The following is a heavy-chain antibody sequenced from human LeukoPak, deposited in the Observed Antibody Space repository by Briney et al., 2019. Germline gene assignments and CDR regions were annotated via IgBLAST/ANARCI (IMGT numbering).Heavy chain of an antibody. Sequence: SETLSLTCTVSGGSIRSSSYYWGWIRQPPGKGLEWIGSIYYSGSTYYNPSLKSRVTISVDTSKNQFSLKLSSVTAADTAVYYCARHVGHSSSWYLPPEPRNWFDPWGQGTLVTVSS. CDR3: ARHVGHSSSWYLPPEPRNWFDP. D-gene: IGHD6-13*01. CDR1: GGSIRSSSYY. J-gene: IGHJ5*02. CDR2: IYYSGST. V-gene: IGHV4-39*01.